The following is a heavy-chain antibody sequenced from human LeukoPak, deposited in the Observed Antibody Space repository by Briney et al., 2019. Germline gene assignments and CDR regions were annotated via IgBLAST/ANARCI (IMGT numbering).Heavy chain of an antibody. J-gene: IGHJ4*02. CDR1: GFTLSSYG. Sequence: PGGSLRLSCAASGFTLSSYGMNWVRQAPGKGLEWVSGIGDSGVTTYYADSVKGRFAVSRDNSKNTLYLQMNSLRAEDTAVYYCARVRIAAAGTLDYWGQGTLVTVSS. CDR2: IGDSGVTT. CDR3: ARVRIAAAGTLDY. D-gene: IGHD6-13*01. V-gene: IGHV3-23*01.